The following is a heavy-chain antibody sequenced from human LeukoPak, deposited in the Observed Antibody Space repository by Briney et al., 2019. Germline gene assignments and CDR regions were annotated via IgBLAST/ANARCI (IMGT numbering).Heavy chain of an antibody. CDR3: AKEGPALFWFDP. V-gene: IGHV3-30*18. J-gene: IGHJ5*02. Sequence: GGSLRLSCAASGFTFSSYGMHWVRQAPGKGLEWVAVILYDGSNKYYADSVKGRFTISRDNSKNTLYLQMNSLRAEDTAVYYCAKEGPALFWFDPWGQGTLVTVSS. D-gene: IGHD2-2*01. CDR1: GFTFSSYG. CDR2: ILYDGSNK.